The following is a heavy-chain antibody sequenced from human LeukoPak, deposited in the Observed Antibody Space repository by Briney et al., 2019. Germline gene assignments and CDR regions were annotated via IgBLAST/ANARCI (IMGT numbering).Heavy chain of an antibody. V-gene: IGHV3-30-3*01. D-gene: IGHD3-22*01. CDR1: GFTSSSYA. J-gene: IGHJ4*02. Sequence: GGSLRLSCAASGFTSSSYAMHWVRQAPGKGLERVAVISYDGSNKYSADSVKGRFTISRDNSKNTLYLQMNSLRAEDTAVYYCARDTHYYDSSGYYAYWGQGTLVTVSS. CDR2: ISYDGSNK. CDR3: ARDTHYYDSSGYYAY.